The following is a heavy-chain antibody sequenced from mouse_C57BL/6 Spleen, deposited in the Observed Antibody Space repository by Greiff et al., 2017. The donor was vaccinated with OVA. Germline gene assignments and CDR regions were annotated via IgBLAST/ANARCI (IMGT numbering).Heavy chain of an antibody. V-gene: IGHV6-3*01. Sequence: DVKLQESGGGLVQPGGSMKLSCVASGFTFSNYWMNWVRQSPEKGLEWVAQIRLKSDNYATHYAESVKGRFTISRDDSKSSVYLQMNNLRAEDTGIYYCTGRGNWYFDVWGTGTTVTVSS. CDR2: IRLKSDNYAT. J-gene: IGHJ1*03. CDR1: GFTFSNYW. CDR3: TGRGNWYFDV.